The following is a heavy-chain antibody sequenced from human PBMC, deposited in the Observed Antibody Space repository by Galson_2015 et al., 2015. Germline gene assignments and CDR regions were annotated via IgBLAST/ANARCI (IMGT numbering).Heavy chain of an antibody. D-gene: IGHD6-13*01. V-gene: IGHV3-74*01. Sequence: LRLSCAASGFTFSSYWLHWVRQAPGKGLVWVSRINSDGSSTSYADSVKGRFTISRDNTKNTLYLQMNSLRAEDTAVYYCARGWVADLLSYWYFDLWGRGTLVTVSS. J-gene: IGHJ2*01. CDR2: INSDGSST. CDR1: GFTFSSYW. CDR3: ARGWVADLLSYWYFDL.